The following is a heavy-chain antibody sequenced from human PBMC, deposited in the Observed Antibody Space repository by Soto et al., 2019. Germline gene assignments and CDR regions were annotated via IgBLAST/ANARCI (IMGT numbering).Heavy chain of an antibody. CDR2: FDPEDGET. CDR1: GYTLTELS. V-gene: IGHV1-24*01. J-gene: IGHJ4*02. D-gene: IGHD6-6*01. Sequence: ASVKVSCKVSGYTLTELSMHWVRQAPGKGLEWMGGFDPEDGETIYAQKFQGRVTMTEDTSTDTAYMELSSLRSEDTAVYYCATDLGGEYSSSSSYYWGQGTLVTVSS. CDR3: ATDLGGEYSSSSSYY.